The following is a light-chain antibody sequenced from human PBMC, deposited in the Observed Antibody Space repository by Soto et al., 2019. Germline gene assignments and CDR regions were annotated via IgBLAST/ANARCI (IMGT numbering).Light chain of an antibody. J-gene: IGLJ1*01. Sequence: QSALTQPASVSGSPGQSTTISCTGTSSDVGGYNYVSWYQQHPGKAPKLMIYEVSNRPSGVSNRFSGSKSGNTASLTISGLQAEDEADYYCSAYTSSSTLLYVFGTGTNVTVL. CDR2: EVS. V-gene: IGLV2-14*01. CDR1: SSDVGGYNY. CDR3: SAYTSSSTLLYV.